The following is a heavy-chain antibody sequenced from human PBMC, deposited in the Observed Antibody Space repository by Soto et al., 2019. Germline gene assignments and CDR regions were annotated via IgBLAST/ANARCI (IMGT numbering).Heavy chain of an antibody. CDR3: ARRYGSCFDY. J-gene: IGHJ4*02. Sequence: QVQLQESGPGLVKPSETLSLTCTVSGGSISSYYWSWIRQPPGKGLEWIGYIYYSGSTNYNPSLXSRVAIXXDTTKNQFSLKLSSVTAADTAVYYCARRYGSCFDYWGQGTLVTVSS. CDR2: IYYSGST. V-gene: IGHV4-59*08. D-gene: IGHD5-18*01. CDR1: GGSISSYY.